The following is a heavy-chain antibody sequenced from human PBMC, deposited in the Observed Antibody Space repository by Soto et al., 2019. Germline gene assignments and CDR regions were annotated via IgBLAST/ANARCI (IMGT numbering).Heavy chain of an antibody. Sequence: QVRLVESGGGVVQPGGSRRLSCATSGFSLSSYAMHWVRQAPGKGLEWVALMSYDETKKYYADSVKGRFTISRDTSKNTLFLQMNNLRVEDTAVYYCAKDRRDGDFMHILVVDFWGQGALVTVSS. CDR2: MSYDETKK. D-gene: IGHD2-15*01. J-gene: IGHJ4*02. CDR3: AKDRRDGDFMHILVVDF. CDR1: GFSLSSYA. V-gene: IGHV3-30*18.